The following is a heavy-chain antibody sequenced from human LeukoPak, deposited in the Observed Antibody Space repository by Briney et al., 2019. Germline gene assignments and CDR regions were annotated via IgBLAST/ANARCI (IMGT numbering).Heavy chain of an antibody. CDR3: ARVRRYYDILTGYSADAFDI. D-gene: IGHD3-9*01. V-gene: IGHV4-59*01. CDR1: GGSISSYY. Sequence: SETLSLTCAVSGGSISSYYWSWIRQPPGKGLDWIGYIYYSGSTNYNPSLKSRVTISVDTSKNQFSLKLSSVTAADTAVYYCARVRRYYDILTGYSADAFDIWGQGTMVTVSS. CDR2: IYYSGST. J-gene: IGHJ3*02.